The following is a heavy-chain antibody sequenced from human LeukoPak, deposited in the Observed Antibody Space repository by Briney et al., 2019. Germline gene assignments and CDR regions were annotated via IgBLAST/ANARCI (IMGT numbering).Heavy chain of an antibody. D-gene: IGHD1-26*01. J-gene: IGHJ3*02. CDR1: GFTFSDYG. V-gene: IGHV3-21*01. Sequence: GGSLRLSCAAAGFTFSDYGMNWVRQAPGKGLEWVSSISSSSSYIYYADSVKGRFTISRDNAKNSLYLQMNSLRAEDTAVYYCAKGELTPRHAFDIWGQGTMVTVSS. CDR2: ISSSSSYI. CDR3: AKGELTPRHAFDI.